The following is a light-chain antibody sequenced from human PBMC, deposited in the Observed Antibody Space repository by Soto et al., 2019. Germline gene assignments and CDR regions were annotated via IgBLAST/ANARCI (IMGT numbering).Light chain of an antibody. CDR1: SSDVGTYYY. V-gene: IGLV2-14*01. CDR2: EVN. J-gene: IGLJ1*01. Sequence: QSVLTQPASVSGSPGQSITVSCTGGSSDVGTYYYFSWYQQQPGKAPKVMIFEVNNRPSGVSDRFSGSQSGNTASLAISGLQAEDEADYYCCAYTSRSAGFVFGTGTKLTVL. CDR3: CAYTSRSAGFV.